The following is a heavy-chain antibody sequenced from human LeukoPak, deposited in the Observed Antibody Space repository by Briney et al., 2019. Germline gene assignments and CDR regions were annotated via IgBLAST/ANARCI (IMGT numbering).Heavy chain of an antibody. J-gene: IGHJ5*02. CDR2: INPNSGGT. V-gene: IGHV1-2*02. CDR1: GYTFTGYY. Sequence: ASVKVSCKASGYTFTGYYMHWVRQAPGQGLEWMGWINPNSGGTNYAQKFQGRVTMTRNTSISTAYMELSSLRSEDTAVYYCARERGYCSGGSCYSAAWFDPWGQGTLVTVSS. D-gene: IGHD2-15*01. CDR3: ARERGYCSGGSCYSAAWFDP.